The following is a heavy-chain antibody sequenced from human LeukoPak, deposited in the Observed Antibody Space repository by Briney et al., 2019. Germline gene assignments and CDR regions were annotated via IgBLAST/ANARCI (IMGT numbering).Heavy chain of an antibody. CDR2: INHSGST. Sequence: SETLSLTCAVYGGSFNGYYWSWIRQPPGKGLEWIGEINHSGSTNYNPSLKSRVTISVDTSKNQFSLKLSSVTAADTAVYYCARGAMVRGVIRPKSNYYGMDVWGQGTTVTVSS. CDR1: GGSFNGYY. D-gene: IGHD3-10*01. V-gene: IGHV4-34*01. CDR3: ARGAMVRGVIRPKSNYYGMDV. J-gene: IGHJ6*02.